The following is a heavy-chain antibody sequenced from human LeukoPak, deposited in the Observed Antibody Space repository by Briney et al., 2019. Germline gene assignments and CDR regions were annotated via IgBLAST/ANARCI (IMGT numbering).Heavy chain of an antibody. Sequence: SGGSLRLSCGASGFTFSSYRIHWVRQAPGKGLEYVSGIKNNGSSTSYADSVKGRFTISRDNAKNTLYLQMSSLRVEDTAVYYCARVRRQKWEILNFAFDIWGQGTTVVVST. CDR3: ARVRRQKWEILNFAFDI. CDR1: GFTFSSYR. J-gene: IGHJ3*02. V-gene: IGHV3-74*01. CDR2: IKNNGSST. D-gene: IGHD1-26*01.